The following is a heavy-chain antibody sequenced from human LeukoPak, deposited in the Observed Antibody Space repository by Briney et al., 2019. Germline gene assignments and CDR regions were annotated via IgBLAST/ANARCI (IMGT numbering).Heavy chain of an antibody. CDR2: INSDGSST. CDR1: GFTFSSCW. CDR3: ARGFAGQAY. D-gene: IGHD3-10*01. V-gene: IGHV3-74*01. J-gene: IGHJ4*02. Sequence: GGSLRLSCAASGFTFSSCWMHCVRQAPGKGLVWVSRINSDGSSTSYADSVKGRFTISIDNAKNTLYLQMNSLRAEDTAVYYCARGFAGQAYWGQGTLVTVSS.